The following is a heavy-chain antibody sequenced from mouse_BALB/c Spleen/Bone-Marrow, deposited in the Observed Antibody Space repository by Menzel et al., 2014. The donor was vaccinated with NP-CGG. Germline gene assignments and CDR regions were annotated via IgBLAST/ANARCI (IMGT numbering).Heavy chain of an antibody. CDR2: IDPANGNT. J-gene: IGHJ4*01. V-gene: IGHV14-3*02. CDR1: GFNIKDTY. CDR3: ARGMPYYPMDF. Sequence: VQLQQSGAELVKPGASVKLSCTASGFNIKDTYMHWVKQRPEQGLEWIGRIDPANGNTKFAPKFQGKATITADTSSNTAYLHLSSLASEDTAVYYCARGMPYYPMDFWGRGTSVTVSS.